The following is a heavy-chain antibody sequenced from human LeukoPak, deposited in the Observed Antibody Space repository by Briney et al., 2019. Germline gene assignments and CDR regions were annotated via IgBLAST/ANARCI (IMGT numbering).Heavy chain of an antibody. D-gene: IGHD3-22*01. V-gene: IGHV4-59*12. Sequence: PSETLSLTCTVSGGSISSYYWSWIRQPPGKGLEGIGYIYYTGSTSYNPSLQSRVTISIDRSKNQFSLKLSSVTAADTAVYCCARDSYYDNSGEGAFDIWGQGTMVTVSA. J-gene: IGHJ3*02. CDR1: GGSISSYY. CDR2: IYYTGST. CDR3: ARDSYYDNSGEGAFDI.